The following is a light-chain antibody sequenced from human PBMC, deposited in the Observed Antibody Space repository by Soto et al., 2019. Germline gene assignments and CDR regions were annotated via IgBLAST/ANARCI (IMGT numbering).Light chain of an antibody. CDR1: QGIRKY. CDR3: QQYNSSPYT. CDR2: TAS. Sequence: DIQMTQSPSSLSASVGDRVTITCRASQGIRKYLTWYQQKPEKVPKLLIYTASTLQSGVPSRFSGSGAGTDFTLTISSLQPEDVATYYCQQYNSSPYTFGQGTKLEIK. J-gene: IGKJ2*01. V-gene: IGKV1-27*01.